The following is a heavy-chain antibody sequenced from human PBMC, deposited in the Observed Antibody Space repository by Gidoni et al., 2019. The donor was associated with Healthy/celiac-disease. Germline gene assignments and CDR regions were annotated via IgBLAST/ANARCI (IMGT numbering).Heavy chain of an antibody. V-gene: IGHV1-69*02. CDR1: GGTFSSYH. J-gene: IGHJ6*02. CDR2: IIPILGIA. D-gene: IGHD6-13*01. CDR3: ARVGYSSSWDLGGYYGMDV. Sequence: QVQLVQSGAEVQKPGSSVQVPCQASGGTFSSYHICWVRQAPGQGLEWMGRIIPILGIANYAQKFQGRVTITADKSTSTAYMELSSLRSEDTAVYYCARVGYSSSWDLGGYYGMDVWGQGTTVTVSS.